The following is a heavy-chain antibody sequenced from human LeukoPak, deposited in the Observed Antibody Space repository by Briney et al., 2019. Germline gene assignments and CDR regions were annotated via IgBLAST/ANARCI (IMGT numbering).Heavy chain of an antibody. CDR3: ARVRTIYGVILNYFDY. J-gene: IGHJ4*02. CDR2: IDNSGNIK. V-gene: IGHV3-11*04. CDR1: GFTFSDYY. Sequence: GGSLRLSCAASGFTFSDYYMSWIRQAPGKGLEWISKIDNSGNIKYYDGSVKGRFAISRDNTEHSVYLQLNTLRVEDTAVYYCARVRTIYGVILNYFDYWGQGTLVTVSS. D-gene: IGHD3-3*01.